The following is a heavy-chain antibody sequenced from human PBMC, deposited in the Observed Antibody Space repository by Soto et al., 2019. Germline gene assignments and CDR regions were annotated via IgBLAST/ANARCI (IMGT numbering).Heavy chain of an antibody. CDR3: AKGSGNIRPYGMDV. Sequence: VQLLESGGGLVQPGGSLRVSCAAAGFTFSNHAMSWVRQAPGKGMEWVSTISGSGGTIYYADSVKGRFTISRDNSKNALWLQMNSLRAEDTALYYCAKGSGNIRPYGMDVWGQGTTVTVFS. J-gene: IGHJ6*02. CDR1: GFTFSNHA. CDR2: ISGSGGTI. V-gene: IGHV3-23*01.